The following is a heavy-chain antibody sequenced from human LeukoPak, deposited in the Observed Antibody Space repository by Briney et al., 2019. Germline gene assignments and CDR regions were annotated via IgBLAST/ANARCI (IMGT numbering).Heavy chain of an antibody. D-gene: IGHD5-18*01. V-gene: IGHV4-59*01. Sequence: SETLSLTCTVYGGSISSYYWSWIRQPPGKGLEWIAHIHYSGNTNYNPSLTSRVTISIDTSKNQFSLKLNSVTAADTAVYYCAREDTGEFDYWGQGTLVTVSS. CDR1: GGSISSYY. J-gene: IGHJ4*02. CDR2: IHYSGNT. CDR3: AREDTGEFDY.